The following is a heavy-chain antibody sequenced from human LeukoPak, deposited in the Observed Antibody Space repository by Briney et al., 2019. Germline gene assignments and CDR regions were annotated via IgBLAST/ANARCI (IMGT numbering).Heavy chain of an antibody. CDR2: VHINGAT. CDR3: ARHTYYYDTSAWGFFDF. CDR1: GFTVSTNY. Sequence: GGSLRLSCVASGFTVSTNYVSWVRQAPGKGLEWVSIVHINGATYYADSVRDRFTIYRDNIKNTVFLQMNSLRVEDTAEYYCARHTYYYDTSAWGFFDFWGRGTLVTVSS. J-gene: IGHJ4*02. V-gene: IGHV3-66*04. D-gene: IGHD3-22*01.